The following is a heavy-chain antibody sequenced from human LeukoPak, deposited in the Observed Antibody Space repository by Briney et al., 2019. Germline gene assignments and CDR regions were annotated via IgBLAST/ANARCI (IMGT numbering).Heavy chain of an antibody. CDR3: ARGYCSGGSCGGGDYDFDY. V-gene: IGHV1-3*04. CDR1: GYTLTRYA. D-gene: IGHD2-15*01. CDR2: INTGNGNT. J-gene: IGHJ4*02. Sequence: ASVKVSCKASGYTLTRYAMHWVRQAPGQRLEWMGWINTGNGNTQYSQKFQGRVTIIRDTSARTAYMELSSLRSEDTAVYYCARGYCSGGSCGGGDYDFDYWGQGTLVTVSS.